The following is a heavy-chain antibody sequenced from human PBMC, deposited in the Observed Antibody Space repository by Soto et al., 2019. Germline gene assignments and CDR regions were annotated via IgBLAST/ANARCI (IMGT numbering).Heavy chain of an antibody. CDR2: INHGGST. CDR3: ARGNPELLWFGRYYYYGMDV. J-gene: IGHJ6*02. CDR1: GGSFSGYY. V-gene: IGHV4-34*01. Sequence: QVQLQQWGAGLLKPSETLSLTCAVYGGSFSGYYWSWIRQPPGKGLEWIGEINHGGSTNYNPSLKSRVTISVDTSKNQFSLKLSSVTAADTAVYYCARGNPELLWFGRYYYYGMDVWGQGTTVTVSS. D-gene: IGHD3-10*01.